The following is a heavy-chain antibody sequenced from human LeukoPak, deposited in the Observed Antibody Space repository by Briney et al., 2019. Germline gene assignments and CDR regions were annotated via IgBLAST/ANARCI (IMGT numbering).Heavy chain of an antibody. V-gene: IGHV3-11*05. J-gene: IGHJ4*02. D-gene: IGHD3-3*01. CDR1: GFSFRDYY. Sequence: GGSLRLSCAASGFSFRDYYMSWIRQAPGKGLEWVSYISSGSSYTNSADSVKGRFTISRDNSRNTLYLQINSLRAEDTAVYYCAKGPKYDFWSGTRDYYFDYWGQGTLVTVPS. CDR2: ISSGSSYT. CDR3: AKGPKYDFWSGTRDYYFDY.